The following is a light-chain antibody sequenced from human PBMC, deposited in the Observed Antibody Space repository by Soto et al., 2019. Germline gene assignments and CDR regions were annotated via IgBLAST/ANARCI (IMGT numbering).Light chain of an antibody. V-gene: IGKV1-5*01. CDR3: QQYDSYSPT. Sequence: DIQMTQSPSTLSAFVGDRVTITCRASQNIRGWLAWYQQRPGKAPDLLIFEASRLEGGVPSRFSGSGSGREFTLTIDSLQPDDFATYYCQQYDSYSPTFGHGTRVEFK. J-gene: IGKJ1*01. CDR2: EAS. CDR1: QNIRGW.